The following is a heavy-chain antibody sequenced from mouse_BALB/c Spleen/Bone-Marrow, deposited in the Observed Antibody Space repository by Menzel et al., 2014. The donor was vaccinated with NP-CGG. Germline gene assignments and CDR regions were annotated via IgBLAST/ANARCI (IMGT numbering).Heavy chain of an antibody. D-gene: IGHD1-1*01. CDR2: IWAGGST. CDR1: GFSLTSYG. CDR3: ARDNYGSRVFDY. Sequence: QVQLKESGPGLVAPSQNLSITCTVSGFSLTSYGVHWVRQPPGKGLEWLGVIWAGGSTNYNSALMSRLSISKDNSKSQVFLKMNSLQTDDTAMYYCARDNYGSRVFDYWGQGTTLTVSS. J-gene: IGHJ2*01. V-gene: IGHV2-9*02.